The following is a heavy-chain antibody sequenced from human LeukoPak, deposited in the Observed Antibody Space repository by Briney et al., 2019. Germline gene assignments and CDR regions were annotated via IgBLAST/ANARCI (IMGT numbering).Heavy chain of an antibody. CDR1: GYTFTSYG. J-gene: IGHJ4*02. CDR3: ARGGDIVVVPAAIVAGIGIDY. D-gene: IGHD2-2*01. V-gene: IGHV1-18*01. Sequence: ASVKVSCKASGYTFTSYGISWVRQAPGQGLEWMGWISAYNGNTNYAQKLQGRVTMTTDTSTSTAYMELRSLRSDDTAVYYCARGGDIVVVPAAIVAGIGIDYWGQGTLVTVSS. CDR2: ISAYNGNT.